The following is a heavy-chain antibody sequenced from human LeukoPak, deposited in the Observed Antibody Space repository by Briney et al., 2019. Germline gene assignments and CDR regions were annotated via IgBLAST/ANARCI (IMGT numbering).Heavy chain of an antibody. J-gene: IGHJ4*02. CDR2: IYYSGST. Sequence: PSETLSLTCTVSGGSISSGGYYWSWIRQHPGKGLEWIGYIYYSGSTYYNPSLKSRVTISVDTSKNQFSLKLSSVTAADTAVYYCARVKGDIVVVPAAIYSDYWGQGTLVTVSS. CDR3: ARVKGDIVVVPAAIYSDY. CDR1: GGSISSGGYY. V-gene: IGHV4-31*03. D-gene: IGHD2-2*01.